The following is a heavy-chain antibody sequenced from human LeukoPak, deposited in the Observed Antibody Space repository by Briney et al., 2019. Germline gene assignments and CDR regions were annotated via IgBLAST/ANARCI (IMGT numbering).Heavy chain of an antibody. Sequence: GRSLRLSCAVSGFTFSSYIMNWVRQAPGKGLEWVSYISSSSSTIYYADSVKGRFTISRDNAKNTLYLQMNSLRAEDTAVYYCARSYYDSTSDYWGQGTLVTVSS. J-gene: IGHJ4*02. CDR3: ARSYYDSTSDY. CDR1: GFTFSSYI. V-gene: IGHV3-48*04. CDR2: ISSSSSTI. D-gene: IGHD3-22*01.